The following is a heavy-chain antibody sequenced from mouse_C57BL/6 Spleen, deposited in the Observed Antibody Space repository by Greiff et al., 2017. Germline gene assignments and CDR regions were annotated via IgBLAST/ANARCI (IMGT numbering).Heavy chain of an antibody. CDR2: IYPRSGNT. D-gene: IGHD1-1*01. V-gene: IGHV1-81*01. J-gene: IGHJ4*01. CDR1: GYTFTSYG. Sequence: QVQLQQSGAELARPGASVKLSCKASGYTFTSYGISWVKQRTGQGLEWIGEIYPRSGNTYYNEKFKGKATLTADKSSSTAYMELRSLTSEDSAVYFCARADYYGGSSYYYAMDYWGQGTSVTVSS. CDR3: ARADYYGGSSYYYAMDY.